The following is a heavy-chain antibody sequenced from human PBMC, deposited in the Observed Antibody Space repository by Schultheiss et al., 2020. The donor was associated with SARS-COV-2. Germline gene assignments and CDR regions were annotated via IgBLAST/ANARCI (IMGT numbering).Heavy chain of an antibody. CDR1: GFTFSSYG. Sequence: GGSLRLSCAASGFTFSSYGMHWVRQAPGKGLEWVAVIWYDGSNKYYADSVKGRFTISRDNSKNTLYLQMNSLRAEDTAVYYCASSRANYYYGMDVWGQGTTVTFSS. CDR2: IWYDGSNK. D-gene: IGHD5-12*01. V-gene: IGHV3-33*01. CDR3: ASSRANYYYGMDV. J-gene: IGHJ6*02.